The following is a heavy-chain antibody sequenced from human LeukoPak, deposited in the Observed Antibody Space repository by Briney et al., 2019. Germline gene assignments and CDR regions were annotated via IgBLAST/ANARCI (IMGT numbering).Heavy chain of an antibody. CDR1: GFTFSSYA. CDR3: AKGQELDDGVFDS. V-gene: IGHV3-23*01. CDR2: IRGNVDTT. D-gene: IGHD4-17*01. Sequence: GRSLRLSCAASGFTFSSYAMHWVRQAPGKGLEWVSTIRGNVDTTHYTDSVKGRFTISRDNSKNTLYLQMNSLRAEDTAIYYCAKGQELDDGVFDSWGQGALVTVSS. J-gene: IGHJ4*02.